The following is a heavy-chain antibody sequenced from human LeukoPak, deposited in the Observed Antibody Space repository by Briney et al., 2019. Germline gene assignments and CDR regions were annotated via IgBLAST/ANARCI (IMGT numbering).Heavy chain of an antibody. V-gene: IGHV4-59*12. CDR3: ARGGGSGSYQHPPYYFDY. J-gene: IGHJ4*02. D-gene: IGHD3-10*01. Sequence: SETLSLTCTVSGGSISSYYWSWIRQPPGKGLEWIGYIYYSGSTYYNPSLKSQVTISVDTSKNQFSLKLSSVTAADTAVYYCARGGGSGSYQHPPYYFDYWGQGTLVTVSS. CDR1: GGSISSYY. CDR2: IYYSGST.